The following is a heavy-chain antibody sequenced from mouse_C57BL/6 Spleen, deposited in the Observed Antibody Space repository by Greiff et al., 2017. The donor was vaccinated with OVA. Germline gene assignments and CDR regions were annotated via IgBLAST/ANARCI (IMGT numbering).Heavy chain of an antibody. CDR2: IYPGDGDP. CDR3: ARDEGYSYYFDY. D-gene: IGHD2-3*01. J-gene: IGHJ2*01. Sequence: VKLMESGPELVKPGASVKISCKASGYAFSSSWMNWVKQRPGKGLEWIGRIYPGDGDPNYNGKFKGKATLTADKSSSTADMQLSNLTSEDSAVYFCARDEGYSYYFDYWGQGTTLTVSS. V-gene: IGHV1-82*01. CDR1: GYAFSSSW.